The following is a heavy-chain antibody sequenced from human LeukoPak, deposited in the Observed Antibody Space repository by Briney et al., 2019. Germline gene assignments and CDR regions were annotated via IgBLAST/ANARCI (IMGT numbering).Heavy chain of an antibody. CDR1: GYSISSGYY. CDR2: IYHSGST. J-gene: IGHJ6*03. V-gene: IGHV4-38-2*02. Sequence: PSETLSLTCTVSGYSISSGYYWGWIRQPPGKGLEWIGSIYHSGSTYYNPSLKSRVTISVDTSKNQFSLKLSSVTAADTAVYYCARVPRSYYYYYYMDVWGKGTMVTVSS. CDR3: ARVPRSYYYYYYMDV.